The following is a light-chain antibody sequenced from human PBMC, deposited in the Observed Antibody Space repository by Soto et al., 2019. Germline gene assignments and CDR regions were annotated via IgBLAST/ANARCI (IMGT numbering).Light chain of an antibody. Sequence: QSVLTQPPSASGTPGQRVTISCSGSSSNIGSYYVYWYQQLPGTAPKLLIYRNNQRPSGVPDPFSGSKSGTSASLAISVLWSGDEPNYPSAAWDDRRSGGVFGGGTKVTVL. J-gene: IGLJ3*02. V-gene: IGLV1-47*03. CDR1: SSNIGSYY. CDR2: RNN. CDR3: AAWDDRRSGGV.